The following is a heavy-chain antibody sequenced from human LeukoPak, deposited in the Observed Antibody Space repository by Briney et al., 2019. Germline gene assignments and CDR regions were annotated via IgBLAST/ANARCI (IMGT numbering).Heavy chain of an antibody. Sequence: PGGSLRLSCAASRFTFSSYGMHWVRQAPGKGLEWVAFIRYDGSNKYYADSVKGRFTISRDNSKNTLYLQMNSLRAEDTAVYYCAKDTVTNLGWFDPWGQGTLVTVSS. D-gene: IGHD4-17*01. J-gene: IGHJ5*02. V-gene: IGHV3-30*02. CDR3: AKDTVTNLGWFDP. CDR2: IRYDGSNK. CDR1: RFTFSSYG.